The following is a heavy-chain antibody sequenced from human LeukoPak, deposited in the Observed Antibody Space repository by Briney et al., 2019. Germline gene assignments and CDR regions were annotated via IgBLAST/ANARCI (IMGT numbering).Heavy chain of an antibody. CDR1: GFNFRSYW. CDR2: INNDGSVT. CDR3: VRGYCSSTSCPTLYYY. J-gene: IGHJ4*02. D-gene: IGHD2-2*01. Sequence: QSGGSLRLSCAASGFNFRSYWMHWVRQAPGKGLVWVSRINNDGSVTSYADSVKGRFSISRDDAKNTLYLQMNSLRAEDTAVYYCVRGYCSSTSCPTLYYYWGQGTLVTVSS. V-gene: IGHV3-74*01.